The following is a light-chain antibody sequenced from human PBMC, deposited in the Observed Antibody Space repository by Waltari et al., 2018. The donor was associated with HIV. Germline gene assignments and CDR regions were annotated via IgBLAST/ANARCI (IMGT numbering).Light chain of an antibody. Sequence: QPVLSQSPSASASLGASVKLTCTLSSGHSEYAIAWHQLQPEKGPRYWMRLNRDGSQIVGDGIPDRFSGSSSGAERYLTISSLQSEDEAVYYCQTWGLGTFVVFGGGTNLTVL. V-gene: IGLV4-69*01. CDR2: LNRDGSQ. J-gene: IGLJ2*01. CDR1: SGHSEYA. CDR3: QTWGLGTFVV.